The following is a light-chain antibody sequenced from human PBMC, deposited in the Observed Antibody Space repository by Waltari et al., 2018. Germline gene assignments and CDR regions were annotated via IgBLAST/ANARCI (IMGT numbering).Light chain of an antibody. J-gene: IGLJ1*01. CDR3: QAWDSTSYV. CDR1: KLGDTY. V-gene: IGLV3-1*01. CDR2: QDT. Sequence: SYDLTQPPSVSVSPGQTASITCSGDKLGDTYASWYQQKPGQSPVVVIYQDTKRPSGIPERFSGSNSGNTATLTISGTQALDEADYYCQAWDSTSYVFGTGTKVTVL.